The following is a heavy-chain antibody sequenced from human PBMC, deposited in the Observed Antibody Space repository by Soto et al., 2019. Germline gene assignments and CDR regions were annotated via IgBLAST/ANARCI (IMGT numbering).Heavy chain of an antibody. J-gene: IGHJ6*03. V-gene: IGHV1-8*01. CDR2: MNPNSGNT. CDR3: ARYLDYVNYMDV. CDR1: GYTFTSYD. D-gene: IGHD4-17*01. Sequence: ASVKVSCKASGYTFTSYDINWVRQATGQGLEWMGWMNPNSGNTGYAQKFQGRVTMTRNTSISTAYMELSSLRSEDTAVYYCARYLDYVNYMDVWGKGTTVTVSS.